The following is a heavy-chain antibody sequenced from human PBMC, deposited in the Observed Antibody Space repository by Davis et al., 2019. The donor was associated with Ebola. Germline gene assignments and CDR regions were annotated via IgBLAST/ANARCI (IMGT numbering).Heavy chain of an antibody. J-gene: IGHJ4*02. CDR2: ISYDGNNK. D-gene: IGHD5-18*01. Sequence: GESLKISCTASGFTFNTYGMHWVRQAPDKGLQWVAVISYDGNNKYYGDSVKGRFTISRDNSKNFLYLQVNDLRPEDTALYFCAKTRGYRLYYFEYWGQGTLVTVSS. V-gene: IGHV3-30*18. CDR3: AKTRGYRLYYFEY. CDR1: GFTFNTYG.